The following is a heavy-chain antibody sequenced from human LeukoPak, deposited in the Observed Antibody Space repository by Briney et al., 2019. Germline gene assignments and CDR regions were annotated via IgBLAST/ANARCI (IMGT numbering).Heavy chain of an antibody. Sequence: PGGSLRLSCAASGFTFSTYEMNWVRQAPGKGLEWVSYINNNGRTIHYADSVKGRFTISRDNAKNSLNLQMNSLRAEDTAVYYCARDPIEMATNLDDLWGFDYWGQGTLVTVSS. CDR2: INNNGRTI. D-gene: IGHD5-24*01. CDR1: GFTFSTYE. J-gene: IGHJ4*02. V-gene: IGHV3-48*03. CDR3: ARDPIEMATNLDDLWGFDY.